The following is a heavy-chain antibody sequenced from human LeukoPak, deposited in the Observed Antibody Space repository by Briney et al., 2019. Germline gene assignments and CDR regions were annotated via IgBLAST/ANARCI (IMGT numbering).Heavy chain of an antibody. CDR1: GFTFSDHW. V-gene: IGHV3-7*04. CDR3: ARDRGFSYGIDF. Sequence: GGSLRLSCAASGFTFSDHWMSWVRQAPGKGLEWVANIQQDGSEKYYVDSVKGRFTISRDNAKKSLFLQVSSLRGEDTAVYYCARDRGFSYGIDFWGQGTLVTVSS. D-gene: IGHD5-18*01. J-gene: IGHJ4*02. CDR2: IQQDGSEK.